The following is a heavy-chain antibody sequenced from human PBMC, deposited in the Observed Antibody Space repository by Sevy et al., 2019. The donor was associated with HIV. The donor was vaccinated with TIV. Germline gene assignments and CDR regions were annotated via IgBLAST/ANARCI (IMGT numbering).Heavy chain of an antibody. CDR1: GFTFAKYS. D-gene: IGHD2-8*01. Sequence: GGSLRLSCAASGFTFAKYSMSWVRQAPGKELEWVSTFSFGCGRINYADSVKGRFTISRDDSKNTLFLQMNSLRAEDTATYFCAREGCTQPHDYWGQGTLVTVSS. CDR3: AREGCTQPHDY. V-gene: IGHV3-23*01. J-gene: IGHJ4*02. CDR2: FSFGCGRI.